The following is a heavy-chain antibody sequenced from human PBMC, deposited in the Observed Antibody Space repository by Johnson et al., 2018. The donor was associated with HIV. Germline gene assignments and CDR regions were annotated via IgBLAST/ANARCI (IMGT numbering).Heavy chain of an antibody. D-gene: IGHD3/OR15-3a*01. Sequence: QVQLVESGGGLVQPGGSLRLSCAASGFTFSDYYMSWIRQAPGKGLEWVSYISSSGSTIYYADSVKGLSTISRDNSNNTLYLHMNSLRPDDTGVHYCAKDKFMFLDNPVDAFDVWGQGTMVTFSS. CDR3: AKDKFMFLDNPVDAFDV. J-gene: IGHJ3*01. CDR2: ISSSGSTI. V-gene: IGHV3-11*04. CDR1: GFTFSDYY.